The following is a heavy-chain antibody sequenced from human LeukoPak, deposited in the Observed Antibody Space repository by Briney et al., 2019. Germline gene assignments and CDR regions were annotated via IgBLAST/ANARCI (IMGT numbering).Heavy chain of an antibody. D-gene: IGHD6-13*01. CDR3: VKSSSWYVNWFDP. Sequence: GGSLRLSCSASGFTFSSYAMHWVRQAPGKGLEYVSAISSNGRSTYYADSVKGRFTISRDNSKNTLYLQMSSLRAEDTAVYYCVKSSSWYVNWFDPWGQGTLVTVSS. CDR1: GFTFSSYA. CDR2: ISSNGRST. J-gene: IGHJ5*02. V-gene: IGHV3-64D*06.